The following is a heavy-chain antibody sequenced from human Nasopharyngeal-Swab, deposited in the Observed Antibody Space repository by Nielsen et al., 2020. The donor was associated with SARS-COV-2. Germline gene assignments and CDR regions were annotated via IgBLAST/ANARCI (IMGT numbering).Heavy chain of an antibody. Sequence: SETLSLTCTVSGGSISSGGYYWSWIRQHPGKGLEWIGYIYYSGSTYYNPSLKSRVTISVDTSKNQFSLKLSSVAAADTAVYYCASYLEDYGGPLDYWGQGTLVTVSS. V-gene: IGHV4-31*03. D-gene: IGHD4-23*01. CDR3: ASYLEDYGGPLDY. J-gene: IGHJ4*02. CDR2: IYYSGST. CDR1: GGSISSGGYY.